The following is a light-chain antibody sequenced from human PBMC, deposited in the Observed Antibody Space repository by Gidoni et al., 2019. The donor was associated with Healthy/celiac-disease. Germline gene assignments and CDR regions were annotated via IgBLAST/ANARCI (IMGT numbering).Light chain of an antibody. CDR3: QSYDSSLSGVV. CDR2: GNS. Sequence: QSVLTQPSSVSGAPGQRVTISCTGSSSNIGAGYDVHWYQQLPGKAPKLLIYGNSNRPSGVPDRFSGSKSGTSASLAITGLQADDEADYYCQSYDSSLSGVVFGGGTKLTVL. V-gene: IGLV1-40*01. CDR1: SSNIGAGYD. J-gene: IGLJ2*01.